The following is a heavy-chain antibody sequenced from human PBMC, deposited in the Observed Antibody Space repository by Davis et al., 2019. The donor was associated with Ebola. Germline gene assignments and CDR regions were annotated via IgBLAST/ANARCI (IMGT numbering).Heavy chain of an antibody. CDR3: ARSLGYSYGYRYSHTAPP. CDR1: GGSISSYY. CDR2: INHSGST. D-gene: IGHD5-18*01. J-gene: IGHJ4*02. Sequence: SETLSLTCTVSGGSISSYYWSWIRQPPGKGLEWIGEINHSGSTNYNPSLKSRVTISVDTSKNQFSLKLSSVTAADTAVYYCARSLGYSYGYRYSHTAPPWGQGTLVTVSS. V-gene: IGHV4-34*01.